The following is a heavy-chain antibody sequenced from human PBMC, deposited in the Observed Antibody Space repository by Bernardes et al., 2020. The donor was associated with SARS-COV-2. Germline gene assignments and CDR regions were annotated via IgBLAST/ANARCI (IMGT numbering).Heavy chain of an antibody. D-gene: IGHD2-21*01. V-gene: IGHV1-2*02. CDR3: ARTFYYDRGGDSVFDH. Sequence: APVKVSWKASGYTFSDYYIHWLRQAPGQGFEWMGWISPKSGAANYAQKFQGRVTMTRDIAISTEYMELSRLTSDDTAVYYCARTFYYDRGGDSVFDHWGQGTLVSVSS. CDR2: ISPKSGAA. J-gene: IGHJ4*02. CDR1: GYTFSDYY.